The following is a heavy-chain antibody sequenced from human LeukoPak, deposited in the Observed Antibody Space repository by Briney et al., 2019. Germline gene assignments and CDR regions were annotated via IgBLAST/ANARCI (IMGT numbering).Heavy chain of an antibody. D-gene: IGHD2-2*01. CDR2: IYSGGST. CDR3: ARGCSSTSCYGFDY. V-gene: IGHV3-53*01. CDR1: GFTVSSKY. J-gene: IGHJ4*02. Sequence: PGGSLRLSCAASGFTVSSKYMSWARQAPGKGLEWVSVIYSGGSTYYADSVKGRFTISRDNSKNTLYLQMNSLRAEDTAVYYCARGCSSTSCYGFDYWGQGTLVTVSS.